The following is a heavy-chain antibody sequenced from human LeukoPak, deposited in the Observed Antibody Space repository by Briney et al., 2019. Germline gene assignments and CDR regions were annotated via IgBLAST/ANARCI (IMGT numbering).Heavy chain of an antibody. V-gene: IGHV1-18*01. Sequence: ASVKVSYKASGYTFTSYGISWVRQAPGQGLEWMGWISAYNGNTNYAQKLQGRVTMTTDTSTSTAYMELRSLRSDDTAVYYCARDLPTRGYYDFWSGYRAHGMDVWGQGTTVTVSS. D-gene: IGHD3-3*01. CDR2: ISAYNGNT. CDR3: ARDLPTRGYYDFWSGYRAHGMDV. J-gene: IGHJ6*02. CDR1: GYTFTSYG.